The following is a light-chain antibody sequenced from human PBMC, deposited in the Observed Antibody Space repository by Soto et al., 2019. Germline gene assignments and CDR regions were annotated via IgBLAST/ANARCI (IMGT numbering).Light chain of an antibody. V-gene: IGKV4-1*01. CDR3: QQYYGTPLT. CDR2: WAS. Sequence: DIVMTQSPDSLAVSLGERATINCKSSQSLLYSSNNKNYLAWYQQKPGQPPKLLIYWASTRESGVPDRFSGSGSGTDFTLTISSLQAEDVALYYCQQYYGTPLTFGGGAQVEIK. J-gene: IGKJ4*01. CDR1: QSLLYSSNNKNY.